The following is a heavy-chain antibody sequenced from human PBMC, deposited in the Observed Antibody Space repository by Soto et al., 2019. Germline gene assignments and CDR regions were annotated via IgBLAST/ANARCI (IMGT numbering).Heavy chain of an antibody. CDR3: AREEHIVVVTAIPAEYFHH. D-gene: IGHD2-21*02. J-gene: IGHJ1*01. V-gene: IGHV3-30*03. CDR1: GFTFSSYG. Sequence: QVQLVESGGGVVQPGRSLRISCAASGFTFSSYGMHWVRQAPGKGLEWVAAISYDAINKNYVESVKGRFTISRDNFKNTLYLEMNGLRPDDTATYYCAREEHIVVVTAIPAEYFHHWGQGTLVTVSS. CDR2: ISYDAINK.